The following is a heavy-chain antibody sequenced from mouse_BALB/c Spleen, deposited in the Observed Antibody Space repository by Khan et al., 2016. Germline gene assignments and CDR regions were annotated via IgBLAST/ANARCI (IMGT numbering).Heavy chain of an antibody. CDR2: IWAGGST. J-gene: IGHJ3*01. CDR3: ARDDQDYDAWFAS. CDR1: GFSLTSSG. D-gene: IGHD2-4*01. V-gene: IGHV2-9*02. Sequence: QVQLKQSGPGLVAPSQSLSITCTVSGFSLTSSGVHWVRQPPGKGLDWLGVIWAGGSTDYHSALMSRLSITKDNSQNQVFLKMNSLQTDDTALYYCARDDQDYDAWFASWGQGTLVTVSA.